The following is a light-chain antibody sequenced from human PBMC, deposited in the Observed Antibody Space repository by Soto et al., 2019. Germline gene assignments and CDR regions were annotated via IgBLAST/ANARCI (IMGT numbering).Light chain of an antibody. Sequence: DIQMTQSPSTLSASVEDIVTITCRASQSISSWLAWYQQKPGKAPKLLIYDASSLESGVPSRFSGSGSETEFTLTISSLQPDDFATYYCQQYNTMGTFGQGTKVDIK. CDR1: QSISSW. CDR3: QQYNTMGT. J-gene: IGKJ1*01. CDR2: DAS. V-gene: IGKV1-5*01.